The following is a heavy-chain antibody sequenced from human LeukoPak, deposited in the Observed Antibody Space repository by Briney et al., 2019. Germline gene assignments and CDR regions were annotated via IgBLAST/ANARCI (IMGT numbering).Heavy chain of an antibody. D-gene: IGHD1-1*01. Sequence: SETLSLTCAVYGGSFSGSYWSWSRQSPGKGLGWMGEIIHSVSTTYNPSLKSRVTISIDTSKNQFSLKLSSVTAADTAVYYCARGGGDWNDAYQNAFDIWDQGTMGTVSS. J-gene: IGHJ3*02. CDR3: ARGGGDWNDAYQNAFDI. V-gene: IGHV4-34*01. CDR2: IIHSVST. CDR1: GGSFSGSY.